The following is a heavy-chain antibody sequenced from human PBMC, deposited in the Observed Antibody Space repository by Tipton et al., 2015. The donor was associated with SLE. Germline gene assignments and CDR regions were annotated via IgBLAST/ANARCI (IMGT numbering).Heavy chain of an antibody. J-gene: IGHJ4*02. CDR3: ARRGRYSSSWDFDY. V-gene: IGHV4-34*01. Sequence: TLSLTCAVYGGSFSGYYWSWIRQPPGKGLEWIGEINHSGSTNYNPSLKSRVTISVHTSKNQFSLKLSSVTAADTAVYYCARRGRYSSSWDFDYWGQGTLVTVSS. D-gene: IGHD6-13*01. CDR2: INHSGST. CDR1: GGSFSGYY.